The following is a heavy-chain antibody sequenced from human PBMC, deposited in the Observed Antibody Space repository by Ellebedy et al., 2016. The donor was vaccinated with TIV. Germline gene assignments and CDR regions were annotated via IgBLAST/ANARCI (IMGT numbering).Heavy chain of an antibody. CDR2: IFSSGSG. V-gene: IGHV4-61*05. J-gene: IGHJ4*02. CDR3: ARSGGWYTPYDY. CDR1: GLSISSSSYY. D-gene: IGHD6-19*01. Sequence: MPGGSLRLSCTVSGLSISSSSYYWGWVRQPPGKGLEWIGSIFSSGSGEYNPSLKSRVTMSVDTSKSQFSLRLNSVTAADTAVYYFARSGGWYTPYDYWGQGTLVTVSS.